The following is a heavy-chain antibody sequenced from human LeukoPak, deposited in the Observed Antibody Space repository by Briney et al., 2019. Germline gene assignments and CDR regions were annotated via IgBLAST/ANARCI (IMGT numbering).Heavy chain of an antibody. J-gene: IGHJ4*02. CDR3: ARHSGGRRYCSGGSCGRDV. CDR1: GGSISSYY. Sequence: SETLSLTCTVSGGSISSYYWSWIRQPPGKGLEWIGYIYYSGSTNYNPSLKSRVTISVDTSKNQFSLKLSSVTAADTAVYYCARHSGGRRYCSGGSCGRDVWGQGTLVTVSS. D-gene: IGHD2-15*01. CDR2: IYYSGST. V-gene: IGHV4-59*08.